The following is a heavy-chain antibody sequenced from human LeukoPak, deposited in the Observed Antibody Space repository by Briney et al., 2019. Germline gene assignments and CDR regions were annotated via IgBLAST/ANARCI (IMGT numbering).Heavy chain of an antibody. Sequence: ATVKISCKVSGYTFTDYYMHWVPQAPGKGLEWMGFVDPEDGETIYAEKFQGRVTITADTSTDTAYMELSSLRSEDTAVYYCATGYSSSWYSGYGMDVWGQGTTVTVSS. CDR3: ATGYSSSWYSGYGMDV. V-gene: IGHV1-69-2*01. CDR2: VDPEDGET. J-gene: IGHJ6*02. D-gene: IGHD6-13*01. CDR1: GYTFTDYY.